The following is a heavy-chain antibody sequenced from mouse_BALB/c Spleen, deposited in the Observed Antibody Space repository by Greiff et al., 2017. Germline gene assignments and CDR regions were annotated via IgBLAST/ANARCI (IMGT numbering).Heavy chain of an antibody. V-gene: IGHV6-6*02. CDR3: TRFYDYDRTYWYFDV. J-gene: IGHJ1*01. Sequence: EVKLMESGGGLVQPGGSMKLSCVASGFTFSNYWMNWVRQSPEKGLEWVAEIRLKSNNYATHYAESVKGRFTISRDDSKSSVYLQMNNLRAEDTGIYYCTRFYDYDRTYWYFDVWGAGTTVTVSS. D-gene: IGHD2-4*01. CDR1: GFTFSNYW. CDR2: IRLKSNNYAT.